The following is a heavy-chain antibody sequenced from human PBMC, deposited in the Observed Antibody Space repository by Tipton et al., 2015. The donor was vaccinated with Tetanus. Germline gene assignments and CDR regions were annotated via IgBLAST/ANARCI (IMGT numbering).Heavy chain of an antibody. D-gene: IGHD6-13*01. CDR3: AKAQTGYSIDAFDI. J-gene: IGHJ3*02. CDR1: GFTFSSYG. CDR2: IWYDGSNK. Sequence: SLRLSCAASGFTFSSYGMHWVRQAPGKGLEWVAVIWYDGSNKYYADSVKGRFTISRDNSKNTLYLQMNSLRAEDTAVYYCAKAQTGYSIDAFDIWGQGTMVTVSS. V-gene: IGHV3-33*06.